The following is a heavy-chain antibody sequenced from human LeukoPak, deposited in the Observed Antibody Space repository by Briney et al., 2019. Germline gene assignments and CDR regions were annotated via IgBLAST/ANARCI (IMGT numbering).Heavy chain of an antibody. CDR3: ARADLWGGNKDY. D-gene: IGHD1/OR15-1a*01. CDR2: IYYSGST. J-gene: IGHJ4*02. CDR1: GGSISSYY. V-gene: IGHV4-59*01. Sequence: SETLSLTCTVSGGSISSYYWSWIRQPPGKGLEWIGYIYYSGSTNYNPSLKSRVTISVDTSKNQFSLKLSSVTAADTAVYYCARADLWGGNKDYWGQGTLVTVSS.